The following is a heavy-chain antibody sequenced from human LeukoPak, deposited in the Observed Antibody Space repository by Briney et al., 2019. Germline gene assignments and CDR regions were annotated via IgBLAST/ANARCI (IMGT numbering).Heavy chain of an antibody. CDR2: IYTSGST. V-gene: IGHV4-4*07. J-gene: IGHJ4*02. CDR1: GGSFSSYY. D-gene: IGHD4-17*01. Sequence: SATLSLTCTVSGGSFSSYYWSWIRQPAGKGLEWLGRIYTSGSTNYNPSLKSRVTMSVDTSKNQFSLKLSSVTAADTAVYYCARAWTAVMVFDYWGQGTLVTVSS. CDR3: ARAWTAVMVFDY.